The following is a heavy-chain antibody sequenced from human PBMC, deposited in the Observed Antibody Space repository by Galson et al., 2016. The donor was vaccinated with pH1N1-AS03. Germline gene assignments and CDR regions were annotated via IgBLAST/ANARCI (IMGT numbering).Heavy chain of an antibody. D-gene: IGHD3-3*01. J-gene: IGHJ4*02. CDR2: IHSSGST. V-gene: IGHV4-61*02. Sequence: TLSLPCTVSGDSITSGNYFWSWIRQPAGKGLEWIGRIHSSGSTDYNSSLKSRVIISVDTSNNEFSLKLSSVTAADTAVYYCARDLGAGGPEDSWGPGTRVTISS. CDR3: ARDLGAGGPEDS. CDR1: GDSITSGNYF.